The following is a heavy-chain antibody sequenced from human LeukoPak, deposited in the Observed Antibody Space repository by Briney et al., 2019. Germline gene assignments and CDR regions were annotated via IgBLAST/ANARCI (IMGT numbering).Heavy chain of an antibody. CDR2: IYYSGTT. J-gene: IGHJ6*02. V-gene: IGHV4-61*01. Sequence: SETLSLTCTVSGVSFSSASYYWSWIRQPPGQGLEWLGFIYYSGTTKYNPSLKSRVTISIDTSRNQFSLKLNSVTAADTAVYYCARDRCTSTNCYAGYYYGTDVWGQGTTVTVSS. CDR1: GVSFSSASYY. D-gene: IGHD2-2*01. CDR3: ARDRCTSTNCYAGYYYGTDV.